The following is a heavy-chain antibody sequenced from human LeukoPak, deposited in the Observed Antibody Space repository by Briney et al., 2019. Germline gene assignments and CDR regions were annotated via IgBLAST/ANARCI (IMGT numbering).Heavy chain of an antibody. CDR1: GFTVSSNY. CDR3: ARDLSYPVSYGMDV. D-gene: IGHD3-16*02. J-gene: IGHJ6*02. CDR2: IYSGGST. Sequence: PGGSLRLSCAASGFTVSSNYMSWVRQAPGKGLEWVSVIYSGGSTYYADSVKGRFTISRDNSKNTLYLQMNSLRAEDTAVYYCARDLSYPVSYGMDVWGQGTTVTVSS. V-gene: IGHV3-66*01.